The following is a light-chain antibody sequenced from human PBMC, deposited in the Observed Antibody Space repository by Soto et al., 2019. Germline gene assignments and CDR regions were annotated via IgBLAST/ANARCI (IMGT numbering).Light chain of an antibody. CDR3: QPYNNWPPM. CDR1: QSVSSN. CDR2: GAS. Sequence: EIGITQSPSMLSVSPGERATLACRASQSVSSNLAWYQQTPGQAPRLLIYGASTRATGIPARFSGSGSGTEFTLTISSLQSEDFAVYYCQPYNNWPPMFGQGTKVEIK. J-gene: IGKJ1*01. V-gene: IGKV3-15*01.